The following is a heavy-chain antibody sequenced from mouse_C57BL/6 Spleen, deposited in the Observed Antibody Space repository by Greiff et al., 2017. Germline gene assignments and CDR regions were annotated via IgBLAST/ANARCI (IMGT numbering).Heavy chain of an antibody. CDR1: GYTFTGYW. J-gene: IGHJ2*01. V-gene: IGHV1-9*01. CDR2: ILPGSGST. Sequence: VKLQQSGAELMKPGASVKLSCKATGYTFTGYWIEWVKQRPGHGLEWVGEILPGSGSTNYNEKFKGKATFTSDTASNTAYMQLSSLTTDDSAIYYCARWAYDYDDDFDYWGQGTTLTVSS. D-gene: IGHD2-4*01. CDR3: ARWAYDYDDDFDY.